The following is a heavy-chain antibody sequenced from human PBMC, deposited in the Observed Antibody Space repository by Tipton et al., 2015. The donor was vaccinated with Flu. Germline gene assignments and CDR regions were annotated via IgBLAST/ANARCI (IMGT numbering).Heavy chain of an antibody. CDR3: ARVRSGSSIMAYYYYRDV. J-gene: IGHJ6*03. D-gene: IGHD3-10*01. Sequence: TLSLTCTVSGGSISSYYWSWIRQPPGKGLEWIGYINYRGSTNYNPSLKSRVTISVDTSKNQISLKLSSVTAADTAVYYCARVRSGSSIMAYYYYRDVWGKGTTVTVSS. CDR1: GGSISSYY. CDR2: INYRGST. V-gene: IGHV4-59*01.